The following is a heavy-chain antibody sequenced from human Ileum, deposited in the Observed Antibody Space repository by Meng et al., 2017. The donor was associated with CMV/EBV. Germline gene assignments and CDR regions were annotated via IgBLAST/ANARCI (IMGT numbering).Heavy chain of an antibody. CDR2: IDTNTGNP. CDR3: ARDGLSGRYFDY. J-gene: IGHJ4*02. V-gene: IGHV7-4-1*02. Sequence: CKTSGYTFTSNNIIWVRQAPGQGPEWMGWIDTNTGNPTYAQGFTGRFVFSLDTSVNTAYLQISSLKAEDTAVYYCARDGLSGRYFDYWGQGTLGTVSS. CDR1: GYTFTSNN. D-gene: IGHD1-26*01.